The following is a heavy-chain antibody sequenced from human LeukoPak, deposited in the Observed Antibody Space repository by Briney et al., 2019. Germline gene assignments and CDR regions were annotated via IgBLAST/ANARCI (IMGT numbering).Heavy chain of an antibody. CDR3: ARHEGTWTFDY. CDR2: ISYTGST. CDR1: GASISSYY. D-gene: IGHD1-1*01. V-gene: IGHV4-59*08. J-gene: IGHJ4*02. Sequence: SETLSLTCSVSGASISSYYWSWIRQPPGGGLECLGYISYTGSTNYNPSLKSRLNISVDTSKNQLSLNLTTVTAADTAVYYCARHEGTWTFDYWGQGALVTVSS.